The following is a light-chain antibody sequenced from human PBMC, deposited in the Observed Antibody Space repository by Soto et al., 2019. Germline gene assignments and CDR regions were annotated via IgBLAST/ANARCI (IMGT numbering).Light chain of an antibody. V-gene: IGKV3-11*01. CDR1: QSVSSY. Sequence: EIVLTQSPATLSLSPGERATLSYRASQSVSSYLAWYQQKPGQAPRLLIYDASNGATGIPARFSGSGSGTDFTLTISSLEPEDFAVYYCQQRSNWPLTFGGGTKVEIK. J-gene: IGKJ4*01. CDR3: QQRSNWPLT. CDR2: DAS.